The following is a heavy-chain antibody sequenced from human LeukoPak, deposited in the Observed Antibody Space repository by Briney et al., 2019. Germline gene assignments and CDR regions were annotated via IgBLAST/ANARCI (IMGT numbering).Heavy chain of an antibody. CDR2: IKQDGSEK. D-gene: IGHD3/OR15-3a*01. CDR3: TRWTDWYFDL. J-gene: IGHJ2*01. CDR1: GFTFSRYW. V-gene: IGHV3-7*01. Sequence: GGSLGLSCAASGFTFSRYWMSWVRQAPGKGLEGVANIKQDGSEKYYVESVKGRFTISRDNAKNSLYLQMNSLRAADTAVYYCTRWTDWYFDLWGRGTLVTVSS.